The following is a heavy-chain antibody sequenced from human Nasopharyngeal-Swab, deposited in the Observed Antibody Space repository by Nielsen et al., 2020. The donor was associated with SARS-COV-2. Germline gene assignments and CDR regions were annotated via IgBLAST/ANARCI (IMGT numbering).Heavy chain of an antibody. V-gene: IGHV3-33*01. CDR3: ARERGAIAVAGNFDY. CDR2: IWYDGSNK. D-gene: IGHD6-19*01. Sequence: GESLKISCAASGFTFSSYGMHWVRQAPGKGLEWVAVIWYDGSNKYYADSVKGRFTISRDSSKNTLYLQMNSLRAEDTSVYYCARERGAIAVAGNFDYWGQGTLVTVSS. J-gene: IGHJ4*02. CDR1: GFTFSSYG.